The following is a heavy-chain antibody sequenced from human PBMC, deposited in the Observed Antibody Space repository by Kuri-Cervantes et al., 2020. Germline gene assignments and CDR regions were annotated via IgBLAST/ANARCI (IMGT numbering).Heavy chain of an antibody. CDR2: INPNSGHT. CDR3: AREVRVGGKYFDY. CDR1: RYTFTGYY. J-gene: IGHJ4*02. V-gene: IGHV1-2*06. D-gene: IGHD3-16*01. Sequence: ASVKVSCKASRYTFTGYYMHWVRQAPGQGLEWMGRINPNSGHTNSAQKFQGRATMTRDTSINTAYMELSSLRSDDTAVYYCAREVRVGGKYFDYWGQGALVTVSS.